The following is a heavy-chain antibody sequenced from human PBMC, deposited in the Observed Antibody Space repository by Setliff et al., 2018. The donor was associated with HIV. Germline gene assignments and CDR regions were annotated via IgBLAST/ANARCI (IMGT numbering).Heavy chain of an antibody. CDR3: ARARLQGIVTAVGPRDNCLDP. V-gene: IGHV1-18*01. CDR2: ISAYNGNT. D-gene: IGHD1-26*01. J-gene: IGHJ5*02. Sequence: ASVKVSCKASGYSFINYGISWVRQAPGQGLEWMGWISAYNGNTDYAPRFLGRVTMTTDTFTSTAYMELRSLTSDDTAVYYCARARLQGIVTAVGPRDNCLDPWGQGTRVTAPQ. CDR1: GYSFINYG.